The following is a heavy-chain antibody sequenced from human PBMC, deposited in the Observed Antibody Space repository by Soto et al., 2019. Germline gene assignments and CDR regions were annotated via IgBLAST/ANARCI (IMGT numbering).Heavy chain of an antibody. J-gene: IGHJ5*02. CDR2: IYYSGST. Sequence: PSETLSLTCTVSGGSISSGDYYWSWIRQPPGKGLEWIGYIYYSGSTYYNPSLKSRVTISVDTSKNQFSLKLSSVTAADTAVYYCARAFRCSSTSCYPGDWFDPWGQGTLVTVSS. D-gene: IGHD2-2*01. CDR1: GGSISSGDYY. CDR3: ARAFRCSSTSCYPGDWFDP. V-gene: IGHV4-30-4*01.